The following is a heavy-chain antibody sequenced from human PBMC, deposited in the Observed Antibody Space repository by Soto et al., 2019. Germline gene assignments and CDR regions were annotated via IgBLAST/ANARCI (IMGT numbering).Heavy chain of an antibody. V-gene: IGHV4-38-2*02. CDR1: PYSVSDGYF. D-gene: IGHD3-22*01. CDR3: ARGYYYDSSGYYGPNWFDP. J-gene: IGHJ5*02. CDR2: VFHTGRT. Sequence: SETLSLTCIVSPYSVSDGYFWGWIRQPPGKGLEWLGNVFHTGRTFYNPSLKTRVTMSVEASKNRFSLTLTSVTAADTAVYYCARGYYYDSSGYYGPNWFDPWGQGTLVTVYS.